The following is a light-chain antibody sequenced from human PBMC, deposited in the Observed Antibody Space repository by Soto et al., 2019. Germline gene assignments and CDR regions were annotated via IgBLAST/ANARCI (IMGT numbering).Light chain of an antibody. CDR2: AAS. J-gene: IGKJ1*01. CDR3: QKYNSAPQP. CDR1: QDISNY. Sequence: DIQMTQSPSSLSASVGDRVTITCRASQDISNYLAWYQQKPEKVPKLLIYAASTLQSGVPSRFSGSGSGTDFTLTISSLQPEDFATYYCQKYNSAPQPFGQGTKVEIK. V-gene: IGKV1-27*01.